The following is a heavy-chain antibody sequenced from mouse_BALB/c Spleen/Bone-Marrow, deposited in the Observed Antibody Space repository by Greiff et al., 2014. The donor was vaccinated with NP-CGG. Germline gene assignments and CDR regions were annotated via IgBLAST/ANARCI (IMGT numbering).Heavy chain of an antibody. CDR3: ARGGNYGY. CDR1: GSTFTNYW. D-gene: IGHD2-1*01. V-gene: IGHV1S132*01. J-gene: IGHJ2*02. CDR2: IFPGIGTT. Sequence: QVPLLQSGAELVKPGASVKLSCQTSGSTFTNYWIQWVKQRPGQGLGWIGEIFPGIGTTYYNEKFKGKATLTIDTSSSTAYMQLSGVTSGDSAVYFCARGGNYGYWGQGTSLTVSS.